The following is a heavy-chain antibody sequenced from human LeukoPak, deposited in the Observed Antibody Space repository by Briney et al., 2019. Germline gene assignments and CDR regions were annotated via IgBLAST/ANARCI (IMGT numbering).Heavy chain of an antibody. D-gene: IGHD3-3*01. V-gene: IGHV3-23*01. CDR1: GFTFSSNA. CDR3: AKEHYDFWSGYSPFDY. CDR2: ITNSGRST. Sequence: GGSLRLSCAASGFTFSSNAMSWVRQAPGKGLEWVSGITNSGRSTYYADSVKGRFTISRDNSKNTLYLQMNSLRAEDTAVYYCAKEHYDFWSGYSPFDYWGQGTLVTVSS. J-gene: IGHJ4*02.